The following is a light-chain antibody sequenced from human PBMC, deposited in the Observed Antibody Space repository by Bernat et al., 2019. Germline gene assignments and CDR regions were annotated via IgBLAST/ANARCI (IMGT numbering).Light chain of an antibody. CDR3: SSVSTTSTPVV. V-gene: IGLV2-14*03. CDR2: DVS. Sequence: QSALTQPASVSGSPGQSITLSYTGTSSDVGAYNYVSWYQQHPGRAPKLMIFDVSNRPSGVSDRFSGSTSGNTASLTISGLRPEDEADYYCSSVSTTSTPVVFGGGTKLTVL. CDR1: SSDVGAYNY. J-gene: IGLJ3*02.